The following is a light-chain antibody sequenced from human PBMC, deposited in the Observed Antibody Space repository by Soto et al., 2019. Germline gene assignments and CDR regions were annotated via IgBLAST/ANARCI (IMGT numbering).Light chain of an antibody. Sequence: EIVLTQSPGNLSLSPGERATLSCRASQSVSSYLAWYQQKPGQAPRLLIYAASSRATGIPDRFSGSGSGTDFTLTISRLEPEDFAVYYCQQYFNSLIIFGPGTKVDIK. CDR2: AAS. CDR3: QQYFNSLII. J-gene: IGKJ3*01. V-gene: IGKV3-20*01. CDR1: QSVSSY.